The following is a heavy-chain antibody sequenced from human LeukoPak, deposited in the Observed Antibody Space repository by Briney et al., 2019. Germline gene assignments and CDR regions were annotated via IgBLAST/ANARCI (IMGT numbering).Heavy chain of an antibody. CDR1: GFTFSSYS. CDR3: ARDPPLYGGNSGAFDI. CDR2: ISSSSSYI. Sequence: PGGSLRLSCAASGFTFSSYSMNWVRQAPGKGLEWVSSISSSSSYIYYADSVKGRFTISRDNSKNTLYLQMNSLRAEDTAVYYCARDPPLYGGNSGAFDIWGQGTMVTVSS. V-gene: IGHV3-21*01. J-gene: IGHJ3*02. D-gene: IGHD4-23*01.